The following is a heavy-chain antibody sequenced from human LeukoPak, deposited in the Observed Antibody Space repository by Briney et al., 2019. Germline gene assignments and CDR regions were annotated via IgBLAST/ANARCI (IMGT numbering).Heavy chain of an antibody. D-gene: IGHD1-1*01. CDR3: ARALGNYDAFDI. CDR1: GGSITSAVYY. V-gene: IGHV4-31*01. CDR2: IYYSGSTYSGST. J-gene: IGHJ3*02. Sequence: SETLSLTCPVSGGSITSAVYYWTWIRQHPGKGLEWIGYIYYSGSTYSGSTYYNPSLKSPVTIPVDTSKNHFSLKLSSVTAADTAVYYCARALGNYDAFDIWGQGTMVTVSS.